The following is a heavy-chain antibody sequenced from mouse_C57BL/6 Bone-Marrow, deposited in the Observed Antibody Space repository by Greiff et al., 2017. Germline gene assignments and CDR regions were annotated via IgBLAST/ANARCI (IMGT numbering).Heavy chain of an antibody. CDR1: GYTFTSYG. J-gene: IGHJ3*01. V-gene: IGHV1-81*01. Sequence: VQLQQSGAELARPGASVKLSCKASGYTFTSYGISWVKQRTGQGLEWIGEIYPRSGNTYYNEKFKGKATLTADKSSSTAYMEIRSLTSEDSAVYFCARQLRLRPLAYWGQGTLVTVSA. CDR2: IYPRSGNT. D-gene: IGHD3-2*02. CDR3: ARQLRLRPLAY.